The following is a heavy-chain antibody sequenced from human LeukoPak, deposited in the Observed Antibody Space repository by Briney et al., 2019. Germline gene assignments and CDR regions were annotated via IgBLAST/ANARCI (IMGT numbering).Heavy chain of an antibody. D-gene: IGHD2-21*02. V-gene: IGHV4-34*01. J-gene: IGHJ4*02. CDR2: INHSRST. Sequence: PSETLSLTCAVYGGSFSYYYWSWIRQPPEKGLEWIGEINHSRSTNYNPSLKSRVTISVDTSKNQFSLKLSSMTAADTAVYYCARGGFYCGDDCYVDYWSQGTLVTVSS. CDR1: GGSFSYYY. CDR3: ARGGFYCGDDCYVDY.